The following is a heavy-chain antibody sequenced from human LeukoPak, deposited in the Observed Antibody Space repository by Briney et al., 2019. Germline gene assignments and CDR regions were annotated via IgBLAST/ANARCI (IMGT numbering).Heavy chain of an antibody. CDR1: GFTFSSYA. Sequence: GGSLRLSCAASGFTFSSYAMSWVRQAPGKGLEWVSSISGSGGNTFYADSVKGRFTISRDNSKYTLYLQMNSLRAEDTAMYYCARAGYSSGWFAYYWGQGTLVTVSS. V-gene: IGHV3-23*01. CDR3: ARAGYSSGWFAYY. CDR2: ISGSGGNT. J-gene: IGHJ4*02. D-gene: IGHD6-19*01.